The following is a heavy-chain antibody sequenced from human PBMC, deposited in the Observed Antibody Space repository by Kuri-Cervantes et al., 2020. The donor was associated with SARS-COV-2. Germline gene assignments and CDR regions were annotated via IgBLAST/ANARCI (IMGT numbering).Heavy chain of an antibody. CDR3: AVPKGNDYYGSGSYDY. D-gene: IGHD3-10*01. CDR1: GFTFSSYS. Sequence: GESLKISCAASGFTFSSYSMNWVRQAPGKGLEWVSSISSSSSYIYYADSVKGRFTISRDNAKNSLYLQMNSLRAEDTAVYYCAVPKGNDYYGSGSYDYWGQGTLVTVSS. J-gene: IGHJ4*02. CDR2: ISSSSSYI. V-gene: IGHV3-21*01.